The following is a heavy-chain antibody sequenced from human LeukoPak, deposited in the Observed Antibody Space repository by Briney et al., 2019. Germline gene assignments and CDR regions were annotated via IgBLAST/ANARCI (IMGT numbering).Heavy chain of an antibody. J-gene: IGHJ4*02. CDR2: INAGNGNT. CDR1: GYTFTNYA. V-gene: IGHV1-3*01. D-gene: IGHD6-6*01. Sequence: ASVKVSCKTSGYTFTNYAIHWVRQAPGQRLEWMGWINAGNGNTKYSQKFQGRVTITRDTSASTAYMELSSLRSEDTAVYYCARDIAARRAFDYWGQGTLVTVSS. CDR3: ARDIAARRAFDY.